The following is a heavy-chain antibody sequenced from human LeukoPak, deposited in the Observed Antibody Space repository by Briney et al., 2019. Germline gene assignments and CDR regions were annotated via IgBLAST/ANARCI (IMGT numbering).Heavy chain of an antibody. D-gene: IGHD3-10*01. V-gene: IGHV3-30*02. CDR1: GFTFSSYG. Sequence: PGGSLRLSCAASGFTFSSYGMHWVRQAPGKGLEWVAFIRHDGSNKYYADSVKGRFTISRDNSKNTLYLQMNSLRAEDTAVYYCAKNGVRGNDYYYYMDVWGKGTTVTVSS. CDR2: IRHDGSNK. CDR3: AKNGVRGNDYYYYMDV. J-gene: IGHJ6*03.